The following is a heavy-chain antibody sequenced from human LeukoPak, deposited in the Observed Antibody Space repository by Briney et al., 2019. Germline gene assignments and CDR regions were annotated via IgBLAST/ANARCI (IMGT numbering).Heavy chain of an antibody. J-gene: IGHJ6*03. CDR1: GYTFTGYY. V-gene: IGHV1-2*02. CDR3: ASGFYGSSHRGGDYYYYMDL. D-gene: IGHD6-6*01. Sequence: ASVKVSCKASGYTFTGYYMHWVRQAPGKGLEGRGWINANSGGTNYAQKFQGGVTMTRDRSISTAYMERSRLRSDDTPVYYCASGFYGSSHRGGDYYYYMDLWGKGTTVTVSS. CDR2: INANSGGT.